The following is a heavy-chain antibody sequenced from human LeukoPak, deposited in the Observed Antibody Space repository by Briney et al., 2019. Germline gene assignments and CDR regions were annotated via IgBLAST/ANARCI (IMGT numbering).Heavy chain of an antibody. J-gene: IGHJ6*04. CDR1: GGSFSGYY. Sequence: SETLSLTCAVYGGSFSGYYWSWIRQPPGKGLEWIGEINHSGSTNYNPSLKSRVTISVDTSKNQFSLKLSSVTAADTAVYYCARSHNHYYGMDVWGKGTTVTVSS. D-gene: IGHD1-14*01. V-gene: IGHV4-34*01. CDR2: INHSGST. CDR3: ARSHNHYYGMDV.